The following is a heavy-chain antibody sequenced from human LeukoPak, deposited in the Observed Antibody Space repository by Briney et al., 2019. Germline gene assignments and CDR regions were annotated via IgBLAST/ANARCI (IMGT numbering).Heavy chain of an antibody. D-gene: IGHD3-10*01. CDR1: GGTFSSYA. CDR2: IVPILGIA. J-gene: IGHJ4*02. V-gene: IGHV1-69*04. CDR3: ARDPHPSMVRGVIYFDY. Sequence: SVKVSCKASGGTFSSYAISWVRQAPGQGLEWMGRIVPILGIANYAQKFQGRVTITADKSTSTAYMELSSLRSEDTAVYYCARDPHPSMVRGVIYFDYWGQGTLVTVSS.